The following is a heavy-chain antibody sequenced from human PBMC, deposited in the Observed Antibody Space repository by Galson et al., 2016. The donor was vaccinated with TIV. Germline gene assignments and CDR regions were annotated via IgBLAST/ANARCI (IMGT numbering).Heavy chain of an antibody. J-gene: IGHJ3*02. CDR1: GDSISSSTYY. Sequence: LTCILSGDSISSSTYYWGWIRQPPGKGLEWIGSIYFTGSTHYTPSLKSRVTISLDTSKNQFSLKLSSVTAADTAVYYCARVRRGNVGVVDATDAFDIWDQGTMVTVSS. D-gene: IGHD2-15*01. CDR3: ARVRRGNVGVVDATDAFDI. CDR2: IYFTGST. V-gene: IGHV4-39*02.